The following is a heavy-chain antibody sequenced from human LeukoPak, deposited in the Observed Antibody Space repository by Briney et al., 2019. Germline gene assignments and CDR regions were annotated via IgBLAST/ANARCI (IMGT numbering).Heavy chain of an antibody. D-gene: IGHD3-16*02. V-gene: IGHV3-7*01. CDR2: INQDGGEK. J-gene: IGHJ4*02. CDR1: GFTFSIYW. CDR3: ARDLSEFDY. Sequence: GGSLRLACAASGFTFSIYWMSWVRQAPGKGLEWVANINQDGGEKDYVDSVKGRFTISRDNAKNSLYLQMNSLIAEDTAVYYCARDLSEFDYWGQGALVTVSS.